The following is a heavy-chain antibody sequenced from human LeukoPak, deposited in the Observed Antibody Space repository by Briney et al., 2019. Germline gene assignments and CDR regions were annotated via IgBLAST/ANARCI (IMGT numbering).Heavy chain of an antibody. Sequence: ASVKVSCKASGGTFSSYAISWVRQAPGQGLEWMGGIIPIFGTANYAQKFQGRVAITADESTSTAYMELSSLRSEDTAVYYCASSLSYYDFWSGEKFDYWGQGTLVTVSS. CDR1: GGTFSSYA. CDR3: ASSLSYYDFWSGEKFDY. V-gene: IGHV1-69*01. J-gene: IGHJ4*02. D-gene: IGHD3-3*01. CDR2: IIPIFGTA.